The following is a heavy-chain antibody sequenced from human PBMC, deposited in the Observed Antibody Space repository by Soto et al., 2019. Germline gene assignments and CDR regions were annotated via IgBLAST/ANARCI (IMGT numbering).Heavy chain of an antibody. J-gene: IGHJ3*02. CDR2: IIPILGIA. CDR3: ARPFGSHDAFDI. V-gene: IGHV1-69*02. CDR1: GGTFSSYT. D-gene: IGHD1-26*01. Sequence: QVQLVQSGAEVKKPGSSVKVSCKASGGTFSSYTISWVRQAPGQGLEWMGRIIPILGIANYAQKFQGRVTITADKSTITAYMELSSLRSEDTAVYYCARPFGSHDAFDIWGQGTMVTVSS.